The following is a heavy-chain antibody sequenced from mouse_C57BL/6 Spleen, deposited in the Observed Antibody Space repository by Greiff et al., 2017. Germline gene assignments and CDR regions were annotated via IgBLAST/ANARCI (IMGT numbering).Heavy chain of an antibody. CDR3: ARGVTTVVGNAMDY. CDR1: GYTFTSYT. D-gene: IGHD1-1*01. J-gene: IGHJ4*01. CDR2: INPSSGYT. V-gene: IGHV1-4*01. Sequence: VQLQQSGAELARPGASVKMSCKASGYTFTSYTMHWVKQRPGQGLEWIGYINPSSGYTKYNQKFKDKATLTADKSSSTAYMQLSSLTSEDSAVYYGARGVTTVVGNAMDYWGQGTSVTVSS.